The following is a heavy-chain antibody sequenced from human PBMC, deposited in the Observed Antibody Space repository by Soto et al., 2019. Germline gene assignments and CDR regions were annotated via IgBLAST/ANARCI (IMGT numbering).Heavy chain of an antibody. J-gene: IGHJ4*02. V-gene: IGHV3-30*03. CDR2: ISYDGSNK. CDR1: GFTFSTYG. D-gene: IGHD3-10*01. Sequence: QVQLVESGGGVVQPGRSLRLSCAASGFTFSTYGMHWVRQAPGKGLEWVAIISYDGSNKYYADSVKGRFTISRDNSKNTLYLQMNSLRADDTAMYYCATMVRGTGYYDYWGQGTLVTVSS. CDR3: ATMVRGTGYYDY.